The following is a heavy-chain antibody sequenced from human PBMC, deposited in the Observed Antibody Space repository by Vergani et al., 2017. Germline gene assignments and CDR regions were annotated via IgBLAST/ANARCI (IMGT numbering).Heavy chain of an antibody. CDR1: GYTFTGYY. CDR3: ARDLPSSSGYWYFDL. D-gene: IGHD3-22*01. V-gene: IGHV1-2*06. Sequence: QVQLVQSGAEVKKPGASVKVSCKASGYTFTGYYMHWVRQAPGQGLEWMGRINPNSGGTNYAQKFQGRVTMTRDTSISTAYMELSRLRSDDTAVYYCARDLPSSSGYWYFDLWGRGTLVTVSS. CDR2: INPNSGGT. J-gene: IGHJ2*01.